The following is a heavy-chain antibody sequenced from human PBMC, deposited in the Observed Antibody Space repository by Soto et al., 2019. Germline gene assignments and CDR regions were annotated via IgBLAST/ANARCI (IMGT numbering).Heavy chain of an antibody. CDR3: ARSQALDY. Sequence: PGESLKISCQVSGYKITTDGIAWVRQRPGKGLEWMGIMYPGDSDVKYSPSFEGQVTMSADNSINVAYLQWNSLKASDSAIYYCARSQALDYWGQGTRVTVSS. CDR2: MYPGDSDV. CDR1: GYKITTDG. V-gene: IGHV5-51*01. J-gene: IGHJ4*02.